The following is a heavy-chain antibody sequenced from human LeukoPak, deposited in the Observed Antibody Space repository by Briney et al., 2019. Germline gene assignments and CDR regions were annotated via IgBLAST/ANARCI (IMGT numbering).Heavy chain of an antibody. CDR1: GGTFSSYA. D-gene: IGHD3-22*01. CDR3: AREEGYYDSSGYYPAPINY. Sequence: SVKVSCKASGGTFSSYAISWVRQAPGQGLEWMGGIIPIFGTANYAQEFQGRVTITADESTSTAYMELSSLRSEDTAVYYCAREEGYYDSSGYYPAPINYWGQGTLVTVS. CDR2: IIPIFGTA. V-gene: IGHV1-69*13. J-gene: IGHJ4*02.